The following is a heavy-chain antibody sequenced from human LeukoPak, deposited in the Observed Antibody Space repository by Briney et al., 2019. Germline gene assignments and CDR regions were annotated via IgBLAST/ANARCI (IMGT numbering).Heavy chain of an antibody. CDR3: ASTITVTTDY. Sequence: SSVTLSLTCTVSGYSISSGYYWGWIRQPPGKGLEWIGSVYHSGGTYYNPSLKSRVTISVDTSKNQFSLKLTSVTAADTAVYYCASTITVTTDYWGQGTLVTVSS. V-gene: IGHV4-38-2*02. J-gene: IGHJ4*02. D-gene: IGHD4-17*01. CDR2: VYHSGGT. CDR1: GYSISSGYY.